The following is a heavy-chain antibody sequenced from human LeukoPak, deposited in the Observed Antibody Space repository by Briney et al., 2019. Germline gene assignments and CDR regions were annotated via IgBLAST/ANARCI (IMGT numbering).Heavy chain of an antibody. J-gene: IGHJ6*02. CDR3: ARDPVGASGYGMDV. CDR1: GFTVSSNY. Sequence: GGSLRLSCAASGFTVSSNYMSWVRQAPGKGLEWVSVIYSGGSTYYADSVKGRFTISRDNSKNTLYLQMNSLRAEDTAVYYCARDPVGASGYGMDVWGQGTTVTVSS. D-gene: IGHD1-26*01. V-gene: IGHV3-66*01. CDR2: IYSGGST.